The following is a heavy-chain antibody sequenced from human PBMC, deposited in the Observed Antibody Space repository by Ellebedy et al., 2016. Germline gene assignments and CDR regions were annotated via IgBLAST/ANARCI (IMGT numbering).Heavy chain of an antibody. Sequence: GGSLRLSCAASGFSFGDYGISWVRQAPGKGLEWVSSINWNGGSTAYADSVKGRFTISRDNAKNSLYLQMNGLRAEDTAVYYCATRPAEDRYFAVFDYWGQGTLVTVSS. CDR3: ATRPAEDRYFAVFDY. D-gene: IGHD3-9*01. J-gene: IGHJ4*02. CDR2: INWNGGST. V-gene: IGHV3-20*04. CDR1: GFSFGDYG.